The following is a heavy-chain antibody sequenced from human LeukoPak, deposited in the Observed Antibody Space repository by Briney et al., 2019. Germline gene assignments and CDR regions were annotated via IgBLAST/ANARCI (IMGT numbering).Heavy chain of an antibody. CDR2: ILYDGSEK. J-gene: IGHJ4*02. Sequence: GGSLRLSCAASGFTFSRYGMHWVRQAPGKGLEWVAVILYDGSEKFYADSLKGRFTISRDNSKNTLYLQMNSLRAEDTAVYYCAKCPGRSTSCHYFDYWGQGTLVTVSS. CDR1: GFTFSRYG. D-gene: IGHD2-2*01. V-gene: IGHV3-30*18. CDR3: AKCPGRSTSCHYFDY.